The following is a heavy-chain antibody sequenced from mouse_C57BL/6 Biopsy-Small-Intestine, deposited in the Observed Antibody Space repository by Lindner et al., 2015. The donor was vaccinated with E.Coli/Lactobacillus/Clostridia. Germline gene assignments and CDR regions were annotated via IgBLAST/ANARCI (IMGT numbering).Heavy chain of an antibody. J-gene: IGHJ2*01. V-gene: IGHV1-62-2*01. CDR3: ARHEEGIYYGNYYFDY. D-gene: IGHD2-1*01. CDR2: FYPGSGSI. CDR1: GYTFTEYT. Sequence: VQLQESGAELVKPGASVKLSCKASGYTFTEYTIHWVKQRSGQGLEWIGWFYPGSGSIKFNEKFKDKATLTADKSSNTVYMELSRLTSEDSAVYFCARHEEGIYYGNYYFDYWGQGTTLTASS.